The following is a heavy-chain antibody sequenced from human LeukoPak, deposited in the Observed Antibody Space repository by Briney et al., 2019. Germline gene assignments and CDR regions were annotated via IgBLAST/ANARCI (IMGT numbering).Heavy chain of an antibody. CDR3: ARATSIVGATVLDY. CDR2: INHSGST. J-gene: IGHJ4*02. D-gene: IGHD1-26*01. Sequence: SETLSLTCAVYGGSFSGYYWSRIRQPPGKGLEWIGEINHSGSTNYNPSLKSRVTISVDTSKNQFSLKLSSVTAADTAVYYCARATSIVGATVLDYWGQGTLVTVSS. V-gene: IGHV4-34*01. CDR1: GGSFSGYY.